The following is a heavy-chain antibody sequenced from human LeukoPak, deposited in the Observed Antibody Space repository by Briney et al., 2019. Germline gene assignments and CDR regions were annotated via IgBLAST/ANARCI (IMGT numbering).Heavy chain of an antibody. CDR2: IYSSGNA. CDR3: ARMGGYSGYATH. CDR1: GGSISAYY. J-gene: IGHJ4*02. Sequence: PSETLSLTCTISGGSISAYYWSWIRQPPGKGLEWIGYIYSSGNANYNPSLKSRVTMSVDTSKNQFSLKLSSVTAADTAMYYCARMGGYSGYATHWGQGTLVTVSS. D-gene: IGHD5-12*01. V-gene: IGHV4-59*08.